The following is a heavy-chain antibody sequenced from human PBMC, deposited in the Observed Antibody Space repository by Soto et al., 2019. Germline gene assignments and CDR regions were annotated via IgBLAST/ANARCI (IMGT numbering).Heavy chain of an antibody. Sequence: PSETLSLTCTVSGGSISSGDCYWSWIRQPPGKGLEWIGYIYYSGSTYYNPSLKSRVTISVDTSKNQFSLKLSSVTAADTAVYYCARVEDYYDSSGYYVWGQGTLVTVSS. CDR1: GGSISSGDCY. J-gene: IGHJ4*02. D-gene: IGHD3-22*01. CDR2: IYYSGST. V-gene: IGHV4-30-4*01. CDR3: ARVEDYYDSSGYYV.